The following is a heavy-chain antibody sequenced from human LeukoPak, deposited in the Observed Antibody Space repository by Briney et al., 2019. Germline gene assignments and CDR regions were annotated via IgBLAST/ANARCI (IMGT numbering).Heavy chain of an antibody. J-gene: IGHJ4*02. D-gene: IGHD6-13*01. CDR2: IDTSGRT. CDR1: GRSINRYY. CDR3: ARVSPAAAAGFPVDY. Sequence: SLTLSLTRTVSGRSINRYYWSWIRQPAAKGLEWIGRIDTSGRTNYNPSLKSRVAMSVDTSKNQFSLKLSSVTAADTAVYYCARVSPAAAAGFPVDYWGQGTLVTGSS. V-gene: IGHV4-4*07.